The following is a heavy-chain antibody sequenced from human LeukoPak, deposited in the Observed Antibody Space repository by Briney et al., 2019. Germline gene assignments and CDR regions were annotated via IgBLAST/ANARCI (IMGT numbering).Heavy chain of an antibody. Sequence: GGSLRLSCAASGFTFSSYGMHWVRQAPGKGLEWVAFIRYDGSNKYYADSVKGRFTISRDNSKNTLYLQMNSLRAEDTAVYYCAKVRGGYSPLFDYWGQGILVTVSS. CDR2: IRYDGSNK. D-gene: IGHD5-18*01. CDR1: GFTFSSYG. V-gene: IGHV3-30*02. CDR3: AKVRGGYSPLFDY. J-gene: IGHJ4*02.